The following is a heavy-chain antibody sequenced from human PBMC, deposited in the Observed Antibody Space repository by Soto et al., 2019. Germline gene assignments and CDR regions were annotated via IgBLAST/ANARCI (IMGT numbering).Heavy chain of an antibody. Sequence: GGSLRLSCAASGFTFSSHSLNWVRQAPGKGLEWLSYIDGSSNTIYYADSVKGRFTVARDNAKNSLYLQMNGLRGEDTAVYYCARKGYSSYWYGGDAFDIWGQGTMVTVSS. CDR2: IDGSSNTI. V-gene: IGHV3-48*01. J-gene: IGHJ3*02. CDR3: ARKGYSSYWYGGDAFDI. D-gene: IGHD6-13*01. CDR1: GFTFSSHS.